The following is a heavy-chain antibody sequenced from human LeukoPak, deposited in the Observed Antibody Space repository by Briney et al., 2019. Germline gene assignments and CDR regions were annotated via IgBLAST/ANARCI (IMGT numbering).Heavy chain of an antibody. CDR3: ATDPNYYGSGSLDY. D-gene: IGHD3-10*01. J-gene: IGHJ4*02. Sequence: ASVRVSCKVSGYTLTELSIHWVRQAPGKGLEWMGSFAPEDGETIYSQKFQGRVTMTEDTSTDTVYMELSSLSSDDTAVYHCATDPNYYGSGSLDYWGQGTLVNVSS. CDR1: GYTLTELS. V-gene: IGHV1-24*01. CDR2: FAPEDGET.